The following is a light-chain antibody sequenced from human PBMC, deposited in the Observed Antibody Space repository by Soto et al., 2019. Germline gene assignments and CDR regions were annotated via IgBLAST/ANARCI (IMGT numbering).Light chain of an antibody. CDR3: QQYDNVPIT. CDR1: QDIGNY. J-gene: IGKJ5*01. CDR2: DAF. Sequence: DIQLTQSPSSLSASVGDRITITCQASQDIGNYLNWYQQKPGKAPKLLIYDAFTLESGVPSRFSGSGSWTDFTFTISSLQPEEFATYYCQQYDNVPITFGLGTRLEIK. V-gene: IGKV1-33*01.